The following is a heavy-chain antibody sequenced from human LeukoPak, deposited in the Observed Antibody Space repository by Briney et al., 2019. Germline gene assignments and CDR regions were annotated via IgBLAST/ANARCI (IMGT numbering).Heavy chain of an antibody. D-gene: IGHD5-24*01. Sequence: KPSETLSLTCTVSGGSISSYYWSWIRQPPGKGLEWVSYIIESGSSTYYADSVTGRFTISRDNAKNSLYLQMNSLRDEDTGVYYCGSQVETFYMDVWGKGTTVTVSS. CDR1: GGSISSYY. CDR3: GSQVETFYMDV. CDR2: IIESGSST. J-gene: IGHJ6*03. V-gene: IGHV3-11*04.